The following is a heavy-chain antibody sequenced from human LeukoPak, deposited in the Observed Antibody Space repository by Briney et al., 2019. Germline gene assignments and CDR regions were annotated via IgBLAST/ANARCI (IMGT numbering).Heavy chain of an antibody. Sequence: GGSLRLSCAGSGFTFRTYSMNWVRQAPGKGLEWVSYISSSSSTIYYADSVKGRFTISRDNAKDSLYLQMNSLRAEDTAVYYCGRGGKTWGVSDYWGQGTLVTVSS. CDR3: GRGGKTWGVSDY. V-gene: IGHV3-48*04. J-gene: IGHJ4*02. D-gene: IGHD3-10*01. CDR2: ISSSSSTI. CDR1: GFTFRTYS.